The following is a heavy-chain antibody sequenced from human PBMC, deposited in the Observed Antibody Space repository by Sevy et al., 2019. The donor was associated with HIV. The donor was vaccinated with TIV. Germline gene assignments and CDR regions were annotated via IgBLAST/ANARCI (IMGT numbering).Heavy chain of an antibody. Sequence: SETLSLTYAVSGVSFSDYYWAWIRQPPGKGLEWIGEVSQSGSANYNPSLRSRVIMSLDTSNNHFSLKLTSVTAADTAVYYCARGPLFSPEYCSGGTCPTIDYWSQGTLVTVSS. CDR1: GVSFSDYY. V-gene: IGHV4-34*01. J-gene: IGHJ4*02. D-gene: IGHD2-15*01. CDR2: VSQSGSA. CDR3: ARGPLFSPEYCSGGTCPTIDY.